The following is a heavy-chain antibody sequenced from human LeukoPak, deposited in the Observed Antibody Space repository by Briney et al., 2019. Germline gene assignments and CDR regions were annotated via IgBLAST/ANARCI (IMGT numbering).Heavy chain of an antibody. CDR1: GFTFSSHA. CDR3: TRVEETATTAAIIRKYSYYYYYMDV. Sequence: GGSLRLSCAASGFTFSSHAMHWVRQAPGKGLEWVAVISYDGSNKYYADSVKGRFTISRDNAKNSLYLQMSSLRAEDTAVYYCTRVEETATTAAIIRKYSYYYYYMDVWGKGNTVTVSS. CDR2: ISYDGSNK. D-gene: IGHD4-11*01. V-gene: IGHV3-30*04. J-gene: IGHJ6*03.